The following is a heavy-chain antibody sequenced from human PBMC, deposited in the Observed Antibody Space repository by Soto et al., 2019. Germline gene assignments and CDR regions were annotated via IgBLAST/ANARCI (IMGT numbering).Heavy chain of an antibody. D-gene: IGHD3-10*01. Sequence: SETLSLTRPVSGGCISNYYWSWIRQPPGKGLEWIGYIYYGGSTNYNPSLKSRVSMSVDTSKNHFSLKLSSVTASDTAVYYCARSMVRGVRTDYWGQGTLVTVSS. CDR3: ARSMVRGVRTDY. CDR1: GGCISNYY. J-gene: IGHJ4*02. CDR2: IYYGGST. V-gene: IGHV4-59*08.